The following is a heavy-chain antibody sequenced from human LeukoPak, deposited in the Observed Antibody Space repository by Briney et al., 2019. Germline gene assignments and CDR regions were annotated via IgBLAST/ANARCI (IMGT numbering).Heavy chain of an antibody. V-gene: IGHV3-48*02. Sequence: GGSLRLSCAAPGFTFSSYSMNWVRQAPGKGLEWVSHITASGTAMFYADSVKGRFTISRDNAKNSLYLQMNSLRDEDTAVYYCASSGSYMFDYWGQGTLVTVSS. CDR2: ITASGTAM. CDR1: GFTFSSYS. J-gene: IGHJ4*02. D-gene: IGHD1-26*01. CDR3: ASSGSYMFDY.